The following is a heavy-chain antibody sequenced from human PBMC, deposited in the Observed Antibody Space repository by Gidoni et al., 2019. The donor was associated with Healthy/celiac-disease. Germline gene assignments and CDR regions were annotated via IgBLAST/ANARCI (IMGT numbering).Heavy chain of an antibody. CDR2: INSDGSST. CDR1: GDTFSSYW. D-gene: IGHD1-7*01. J-gene: IGHJ5*02. V-gene: IGHV3-74*01. Sequence: EVQRVESGGGLVQPGESLRRSCAASGDTFSSYWMHWVRQAPGKGLVWVSRINSDGSSTSHADSVKGRFTISRDNAKNTLYLQMNSLRAEDTAVYYCAREGTTSPGDPWGQGTLVTVSS. CDR3: AREGTTSPGDP.